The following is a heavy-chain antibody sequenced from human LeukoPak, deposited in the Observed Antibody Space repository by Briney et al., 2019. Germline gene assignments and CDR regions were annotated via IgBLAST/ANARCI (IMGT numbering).Heavy chain of an antibody. V-gene: IGHV1-58*01. Sequence: SVKVSCKASGFTFTSSAVQWVRQARGQRLEWIGWIVVGSGNTNYAQKFQERVTITRDMSTSTAYMELSSLRSEDTAVYYCAADTRFGESPPGGMDVWGQGTTVTVSS. D-gene: IGHD3-10*01. J-gene: IGHJ6*02. CDR3: AADTRFGESPPGGMDV. CDR1: GFTFTSSA. CDR2: IVVGSGNT.